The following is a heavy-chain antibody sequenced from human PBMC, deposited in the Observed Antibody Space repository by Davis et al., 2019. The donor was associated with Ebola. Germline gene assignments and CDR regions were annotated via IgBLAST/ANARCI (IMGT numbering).Heavy chain of an antibody. CDR3: SFNTPDAFDI. Sequence: GESLKISCAASGFTFSGSAMPSVRQPSGKGLEWVGRIRSKANSYATAYAASVKGRFTISRDDSKNTAYLQMNSLKTEDTAVYYCSFNTPDAFDIWGQGTMVTVSS. V-gene: IGHV3-73*01. CDR1: GFTFSGSA. J-gene: IGHJ3*02. CDR2: IRSKANSYAT.